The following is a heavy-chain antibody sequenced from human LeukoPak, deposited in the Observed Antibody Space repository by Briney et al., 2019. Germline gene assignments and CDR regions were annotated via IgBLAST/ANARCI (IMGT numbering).Heavy chain of an antibody. CDR1: GLNFKNFA. Sequence: PGGSLRLSCAASGLNFKNFAMSWVRQAPGKGLEWLSAMTGPADTTYYAESVKGRFTISRDYSKSMVFLQMNSLRVEETAIYYCAKGAEIDHWGQGTLVTVSS. CDR2: MTGPADTT. CDR3: AKGAEIDH. V-gene: IGHV3-23*01. J-gene: IGHJ4*02.